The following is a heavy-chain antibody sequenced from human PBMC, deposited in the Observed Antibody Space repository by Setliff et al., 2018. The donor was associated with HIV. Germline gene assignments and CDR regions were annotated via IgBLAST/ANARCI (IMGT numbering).Heavy chain of an antibody. CDR1: GYTFSNYG. D-gene: IGHD6-13*01. V-gene: IGHV1-18*01. CDR2: ISGDDGDT. CDR3: ARADSSNWYHVDY. J-gene: IGHJ4*02. Sequence: ASVKVSCKASGYTFSNYGISWLRQAPGQGPEWMGWISGDDGDTNYAQKCQGRVTITTDESTSTAYMELSSLRSEDTAVYYCARADSSNWYHVDYWGQGTLVTVSS.